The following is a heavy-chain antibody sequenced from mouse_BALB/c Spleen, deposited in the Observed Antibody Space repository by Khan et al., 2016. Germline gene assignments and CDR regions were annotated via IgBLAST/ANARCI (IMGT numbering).Heavy chain of an antibody. Sequence: QVTLNESGPGILQPSQTLSLTCSFSGFSLSTSGMGVSWIRQPSGKGLEWLAHIYWVDDKRYNPSLKSLLTNYKDTSRNQEVLKITSADTADTATYYCARRGGDGNYWDFDVWCAGTTVTVSS. J-gene: IGHJ1*01. D-gene: IGHD2-1*01. CDR3: ARRGGDGNYWDFDV. V-gene: IGHV8-12*01. CDR1: GFSLSTSGMG. CDR2: IYWVDDK.